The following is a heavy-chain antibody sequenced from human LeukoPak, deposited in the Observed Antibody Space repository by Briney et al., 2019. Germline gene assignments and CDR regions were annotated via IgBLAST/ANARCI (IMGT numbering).Heavy chain of an antibody. CDR3: AKLYYDILTGYPYYFDY. Sequence: PGGSLRLSCAASGFIFSNYAMNWVRQAPGKGLEWVSTFTGSGDRTYYADSVKGRFTISRDNSKNTLYLHMNSLGVKDTAIYYCAKLYYDILTGYPYYFDYWGQGTLVTVSS. CDR2: FTGSGDRT. V-gene: IGHV3-23*01. J-gene: IGHJ4*02. CDR1: GFIFSNYA. D-gene: IGHD3-9*01.